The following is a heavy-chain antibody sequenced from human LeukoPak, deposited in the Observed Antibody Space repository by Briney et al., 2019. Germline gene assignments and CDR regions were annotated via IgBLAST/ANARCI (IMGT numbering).Heavy chain of an antibody. CDR1: GYTFTTYY. V-gene: IGHV1-46*01. CDR3: AREVEKGIQPGVMDV. CDR2: ISPSGGST. Sequence: ASVTVSCKASGYTFTTYYLHWVRQAPGQGLEWMAKISPSGGSTTYAQGFQGRVTMTRDTSTSTVYMELSSLRSDDTAVYYCAREVEKGIQPGVMDVWGQGTTVTVSS. J-gene: IGHJ6*02. D-gene: IGHD5-18*01.